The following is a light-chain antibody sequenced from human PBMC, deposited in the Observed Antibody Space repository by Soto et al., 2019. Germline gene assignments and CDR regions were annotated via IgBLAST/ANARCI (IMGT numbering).Light chain of an antibody. Sequence: EIVLTQSPGTLSLSPGERATLSCRVSQSVSSRYLAWYQQKPGQAPRLLIYGASSRATDIPDRFSGSGSGTDFSLTISRLEPEDFAVYYCQQYGSSPFTFGPGTKVDIK. CDR3: QQYGSSPFT. V-gene: IGKV3-20*01. CDR1: QSVSSRY. CDR2: GAS. J-gene: IGKJ3*01.